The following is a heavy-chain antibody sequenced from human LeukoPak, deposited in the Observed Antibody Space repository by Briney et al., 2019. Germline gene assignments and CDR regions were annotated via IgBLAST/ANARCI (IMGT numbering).Heavy chain of an antibody. CDR3: ARGGERISTIGGVFWLDY. J-gene: IGHJ4*02. Sequence: GGSLRLSCAASGFTFSTYWMHWVRQVPGQGLVWVSHVNTDGTITAYADSVKGRFTISRDNARNTLYLQMNSLRADDTAVYYCARGGERISTIGGVFWLDYWGQGILVTVSS. D-gene: IGHD3-16*01. CDR2: VNTDGTIT. V-gene: IGHV3-74*01. CDR1: GFTFSTYW.